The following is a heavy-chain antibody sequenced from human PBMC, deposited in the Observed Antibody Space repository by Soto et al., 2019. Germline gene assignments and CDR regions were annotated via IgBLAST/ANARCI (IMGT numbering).Heavy chain of an antibody. V-gene: IGHV1-69*02. D-gene: IGHD3-9*01. J-gene: IGHJ4*02. CDR1: GGTFSSYT. Sequence: QVQLVQSGAEVKKPGSSVKVSCKASGGTFSSYTISWVRQAPGQGLEWMGRIIPILGIANYAQKFQGRVTITADKSTSPAYMELSSLRSEDTAVYYCASPSYDILTGYPYWGQGTLVTVSS. CDR2: IIPILGIA. CDR3: ASPSYDILTGYPY.